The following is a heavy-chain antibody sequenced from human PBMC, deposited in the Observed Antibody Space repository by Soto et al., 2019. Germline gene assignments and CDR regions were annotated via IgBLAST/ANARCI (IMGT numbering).Heavy chain of an antibody. J-gene: IGHJ4*02. CDR2: IYYSGST. V-gene: IGHV4-59*01. CDR3: ARSITMVRGPYFDY. Sequence: PSETLSLTCTVSGGSISSYYWSWIRQPPGKGLEWIGYIYYSGSTNYNPSLKSRVTISVDTSKNQFSLKLSSVTAADTAVYYCARSITMVRGPYFDYWGQGTLVTV. CDR1: GGSISSYY. D-gene: IGHD3-10*01.